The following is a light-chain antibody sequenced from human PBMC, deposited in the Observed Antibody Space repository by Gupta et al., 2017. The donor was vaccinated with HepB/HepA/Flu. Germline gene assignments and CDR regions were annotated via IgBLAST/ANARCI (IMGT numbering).Light chain of an antibody. J-gene: IGLJ3*02. CDR2: SNN. CDR1: SSNIGSNT. CDR3: AAWDDSLNGWV. V-gene: IGLV1-44*01. Sequence: QSVLTQPPSAPGTPGQRVTISCSGSSSNIGSNTVNWYQQHPGTAPKLLIYSNNQRPSGVPDRFSGSKSGTSASLAISGLQSEDEADYYCAAWDDSLNGWVFGGGTKLTVL.